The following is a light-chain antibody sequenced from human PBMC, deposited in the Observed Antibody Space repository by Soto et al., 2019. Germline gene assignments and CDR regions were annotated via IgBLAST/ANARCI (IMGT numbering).Light chain of an antibody. CDR1: ESVSSS. J-gene: IGKJ2*01. CDR3: QQYESFSPYT. Sequence: DIRMTQSPSTLSAVVGDRVTITCQASESVSSSVAWYQQKPGKAPKLLIYDASTLESGVPSRFSGSGFGTEFTLTINSLQPDDFGTYYCQQYESFSPYTFGRGTRLEIK. V-gene: IGKV1-5*01. CDR2: DAS.